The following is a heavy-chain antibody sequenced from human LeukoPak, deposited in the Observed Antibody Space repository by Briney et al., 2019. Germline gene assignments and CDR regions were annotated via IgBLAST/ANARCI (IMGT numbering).Heavy chain of an antibody. V-gene: IGHV3-30*03. CDR3: ARDSPPQWLVDYYYYGMDV. J-gene: IGHJ6*02. CDR1: GFTFSSYG. D-gene: IGHD6-19*01. CDR2: ISYDGSNK. Sequence: GGSLRLSCAASGFTFSSYGMHWVRQAPGKGLEWVAVISYDGSNKYYADSVKGRFTISRDNSKNTLYLQMNSLRAEDTAVYYCARDSPPQWLVDYYYYGMDVWGQGTTVTVSS.